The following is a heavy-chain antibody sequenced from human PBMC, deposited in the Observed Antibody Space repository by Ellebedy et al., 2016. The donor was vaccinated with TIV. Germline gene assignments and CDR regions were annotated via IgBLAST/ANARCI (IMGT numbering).Heavy chain of an antibody. V-gene: IGHV4-59*12. CDR3: ARDREGTYCSSTSCYYYYGMDV. CDR2: IYYSGST. Sequence: SETLSLTXTVSGGSISSYYWSWIRQPPGKGLEWIGYIYYSGSTNYNPSLKSRVTISVDTSKNQFSLKLSSVTAADTAVYYCARDREGTYCSSTSCYYYYGMDVWGQGTTVTVSS. D-gene: IGHD2-2*01. CDR1: GGSISSYY. J-gene: IGHJ6*02.